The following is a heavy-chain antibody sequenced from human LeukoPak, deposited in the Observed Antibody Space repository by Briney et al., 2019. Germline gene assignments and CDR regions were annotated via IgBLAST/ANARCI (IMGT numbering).Heavy chain of an antibody. V-gene: IGHV3-23*01. Sequence: GGSLRLSCAASGFTFSSYAMSWVRQAPGKGLEWVSAISGSGGSTYYADSVKGRFTISRDNSKNTLYLQMNSLRAEDTAVYYCAKDGLATVLPAGMDVWGQGTTVTVSS. CDR1: GFTFSSYA. CDR3: AKDGLATVLPAGMDV. CDR2: ISGSGGST. D-gene: IGHD5-12*01. J-gene: IGHJ6*02.